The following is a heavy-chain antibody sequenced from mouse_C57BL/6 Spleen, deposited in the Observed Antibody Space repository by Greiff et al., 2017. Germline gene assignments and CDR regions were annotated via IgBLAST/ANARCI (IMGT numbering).Heavy chain of an antibody. D-gene: IGHD2-1*01. CDR3: STCNYVRLDY. CDR2: IDPEDGDT. CDR1: GFNITDYY. Sequence: EVQLQQSGAELVRPGASVKLSCTASGFNITDYYMHWVKQRPEQGLEWIGRIDPEDGDTEYAPKFQGKATMTADTSSNTDYLQLSSLTSEDTAVYYSSTCNYVRLDYWGQGTTLTVSS. J-gene: IGHJ2*01. V-gene: IGHV14-1*01.